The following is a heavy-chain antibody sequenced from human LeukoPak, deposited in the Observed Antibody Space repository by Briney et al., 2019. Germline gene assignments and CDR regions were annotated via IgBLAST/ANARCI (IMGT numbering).Heavy chain of an antibody. CDR2: IYTSGST. V-gene: IGHV4-61*02. D-gene: IGHD3-22*01. CDR3: ARGRFTMIDYYFDY. Sequence: PSETLSLTCTVSGGSISSGSYYWSWIRQPAGKGLEWIGRIYTSGSTNYNPSLKSRVTISVDTSKNQFSLKLSSVTAADTAAYYCARGRFTMIDYYFDYWGQGTLVTVSS. CDR1: GGSISSGSYY. J-gene: IGHJ4*02.